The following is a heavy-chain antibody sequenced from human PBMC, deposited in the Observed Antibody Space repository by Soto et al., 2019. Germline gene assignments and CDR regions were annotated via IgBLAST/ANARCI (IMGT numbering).Heavy chain of an antibody. D-gene: IGHD3-16*01. Sequence: NPSETLSLTCTVSGGSITGHYWSWIRQPAGKGLEWIGRIYTTGTTNYNPSLKSRVTMSVDTSKNQISLNLTSVTAADTAVYYCARTKVRALTAGESDPWGQGTHVTVSS. CDR1: GGSITGHY. CDR2: IYTTGTT. CDR3: ARTKVRALTAGESDP. J-gene: IGHJ5*02. V-gene: IGHV4-4*07.